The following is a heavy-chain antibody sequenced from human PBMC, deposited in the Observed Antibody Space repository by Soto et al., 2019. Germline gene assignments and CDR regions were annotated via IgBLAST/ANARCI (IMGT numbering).Heavy chain of an antibody. CDR1: GGSFSGYY. CDR2: INHSGST. D-gene: IGHD3-16*02. CDR3: ARRGVIDKKLDY. V-gene: IGHV4-34*01. Sequence: SETLSLTCAVYGGSFSGYYWTWIRQPPGKGLEWIGEINHSGSTNYNRSLKSRVTISLDKSKNQFSLNLSSVTAADTAVYYCARRGVIDKKLDYWGQGTLVTVSS. J-gene: IGHJ4*02.